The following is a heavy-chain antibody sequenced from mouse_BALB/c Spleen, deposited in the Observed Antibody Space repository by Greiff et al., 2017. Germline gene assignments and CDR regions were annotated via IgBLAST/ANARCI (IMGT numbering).Heavy chain of an antibody. CDR3: ARDYYYGSGDAMDY. V-gene: IGHV5-17*02. CDR2: ISSGSSTI. Sequence: EVKLVESGGGLVQPGGSRKLSCAASGFTFSSFGMHWVRQAPKKGLEWVAYISSGSSTIYYADTVKCRFTISRDNPKNTLFLQMTSLRSEDTAMYYCARDYYYGSGDAMDYWGQGTSVTVSS. CDR1: GFTFSSFG. J-gene: IGHJ4*01. D-gene: IGHD1-1*01.